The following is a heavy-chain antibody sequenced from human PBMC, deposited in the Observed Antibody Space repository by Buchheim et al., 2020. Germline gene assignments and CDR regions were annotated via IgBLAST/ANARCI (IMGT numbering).Heavy chain of an antibody. D-gene: IGHD4-17*01. Sequence: QVQLQQWGAGLLKPSETLSLTCAVYGGSFSGYYWSWIRQPPGKGLEWIGEINHSGSTNYNPSLKSRVTISVDTSQNQFSLKLSSVAAADTAVYYCARCYGDYVLYYYYGMDVWGQGTT. CDR1: GGSFSGYY. CDR3: ARCYGDYVLYYYYGMDV. V-gene: IGHV4-34*01. CDR2: INHSGST. J-gene: IGHJ6*02.